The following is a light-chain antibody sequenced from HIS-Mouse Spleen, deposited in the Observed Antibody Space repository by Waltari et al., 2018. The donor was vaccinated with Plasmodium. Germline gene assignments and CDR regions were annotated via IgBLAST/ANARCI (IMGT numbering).Light chain of an antibody. V-gene: IGKV3-15*01. CDR3: QQYNNWSFT. CDR2: GAS. J-gene: IGKJ3*01. Sequence: EIVMTQSPATLSVSPGERATLTCRAGQSVSSNLAGYQQKPGQAPRLLIYGASTRAPGIPARFSGSGSGTEFTLTISSLQSEDFAVYYCQQYNNWSFTFGPGTKVDIK. CDR1: QSVSSN.